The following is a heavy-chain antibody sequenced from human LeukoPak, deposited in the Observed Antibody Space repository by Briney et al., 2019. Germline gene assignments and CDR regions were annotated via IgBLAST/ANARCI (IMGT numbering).Heavy chain of an antibody. CDR3: ARRLYYDFWSGYYTGRSQSDY. CDR2: IYYSGST. J-gene: IGHJ4*02. CDR1: GGSISTYY. V-gene: IGHV4-59*05. D-gene: IGHD3-3*01. Sequence: PSETLSLTCTVSGGSISTYYWSWIRQPPGKGLEWIGSIYYSGSTYYNPSLKSRVTISVDTSKNQFSLKLSSVTAADTAVYYCARRLYYDFWSGYYTGRSQSDYWGQGTLVTVSS.